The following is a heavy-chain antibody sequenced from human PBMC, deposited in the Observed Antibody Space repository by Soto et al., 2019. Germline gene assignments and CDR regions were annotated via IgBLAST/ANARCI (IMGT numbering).Heavy chain of an antibody. CDR3: ARMSYSATYYFDS. J-gene: IGHJ4*02. V-gene: IGHV2-5*01. Sequence: QITLKESGPALVKPTQTLTVTCSFSGFSLTTSAAGVGWIRQAPGKALEWLAVIFGHGNEKYSLSLQNRLTITQDTSTIQVVLTTTNVDPLDTATYYCARMSYSATYYFDSWGQGTLVTVSS. D-gene: IGHD1-26*01. CDR1: GFSLTTSAAG. CDR2: IFGHGNE.